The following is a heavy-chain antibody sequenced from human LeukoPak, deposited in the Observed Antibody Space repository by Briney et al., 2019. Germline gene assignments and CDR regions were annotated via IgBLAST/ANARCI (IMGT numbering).Heavy chain of an antibody. Sequence: PSETLSLTCTVSGGSISSSSYYWGWIRQPPGKGLEWIGTVYYSGGPSYNPSLKSRVTISVDTSKNQFSLKLSSVTAADTAVYYCARLDYGDYYFDYWGQGTLVTVSS. CDR3: ARLDYGDYYFDY. D-gene: IGHD4-17*01. V-gene: IGHV4-39*01. CDR1: GGSISSSSYY. CDR2: VYYSGGP. J-gene: IGHJ4*02.